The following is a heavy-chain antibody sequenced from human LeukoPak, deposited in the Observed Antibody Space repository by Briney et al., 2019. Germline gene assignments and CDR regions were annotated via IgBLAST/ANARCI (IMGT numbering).Heavy chain of an antibody. CDR3: AITYYDFWSGPERFDP. CDR1: GGSFSGYY. V-gene: IGHV4-34*01. D-gene: IGHD3-3*01. CDR2: INHSGST. J-gene: IGHJ5*02. Sequence: PSETLSLTCAVYGGSFSGYYWSWIRQPPGKGLEWIGEINHSGSTNYNPSLKSRVTISVDTSKNQFSLKLSSVTAADTAVYYCAITYYDFWSGPERFDPWGQGTLFTVSS.